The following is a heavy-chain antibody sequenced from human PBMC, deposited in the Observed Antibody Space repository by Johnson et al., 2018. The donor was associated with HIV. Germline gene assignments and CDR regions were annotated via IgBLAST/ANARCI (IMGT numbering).Heavy chain of an antibody. CDR1: GFTVSSNY. CDR2: IYSDGTT. V-gene: IGHV3-66*02. J-gene: IGHJ3*02. CDR3: ARGGARSSGYYSAFDI. Sequence: VQLVESGGGVVRPGGSLRLSCAASGFTVSSNYMSWVRQAPGQGLEWVSVIYSDGTTYYADSVKGRFTVSRDNSKNTLFLQMNSLRAEDTAVYYCARGGARSSGYYSAFDIWGQGTMVTVSS. D-gene: IGHD3-22*01.